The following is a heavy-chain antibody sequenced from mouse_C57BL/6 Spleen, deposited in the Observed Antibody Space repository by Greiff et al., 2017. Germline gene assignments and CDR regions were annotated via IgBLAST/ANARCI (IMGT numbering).Heavy chain of an antibody. CDR3: ARSYFTTVLANYAMDY. V-gene: IGHV1-4*01. J-gene: IGHJ4*01. CDR1: GYTFTSYT. Sequence: QVQLKQSGAELARPGASVKMSCKASGYTFTSYTMHWVKQRPGQGLEWIGYINPSSGYTKYNQKFKDKATLTADKSSSTAYMQLSSLTSEDSAVXYCARSYFTTVLANYAMDYWGQGTSVTVSS. D-gene: IGHD1-1*01. CDR2: INPSSGYT.